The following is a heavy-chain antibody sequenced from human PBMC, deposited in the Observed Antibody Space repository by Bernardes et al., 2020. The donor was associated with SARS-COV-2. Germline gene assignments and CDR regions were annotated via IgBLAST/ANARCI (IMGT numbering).Heavy chain of an antibody. CDR1: GYTFANNG. CDR2: ISTYNGNT. V-gene: IGHV1-18*04. J-gene: IGHJ1*01. Sequence: ASMKVSCKASGYTFANNGFSWVRQAPGQGLEWMGWISTYNGNTNYALKLQGRVTLTTDTSTTTAYMELRSLRSDDTAVYYCARDRAAPVGTRFFYDWGQGTLVTVSS. CDR3: ARDRAAPVGTRFFYD. D-gene: IGHD1-7*01.